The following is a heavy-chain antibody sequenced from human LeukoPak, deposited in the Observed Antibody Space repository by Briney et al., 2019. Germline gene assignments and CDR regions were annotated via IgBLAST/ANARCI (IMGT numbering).Heavy chain of an antibody. Sequence: GGSLRLSCAAFGFTFSSYSMNWVRQAPGKGLEWVSSISSSSSYIYYADSVKGRFTISRDNAKNSLYLQMNSLRAEDTAVYYCARGVVGATEYFDYWGQGTLVTVSS. CDR1: GFTFSSYS. D-gene: IGHD1-26*01. CDR3: ARGVVGATEYFDY. V-gene: IGHV3-21*01. CDR2: ISSSSSYI. J-gene: IGHJ4*02.